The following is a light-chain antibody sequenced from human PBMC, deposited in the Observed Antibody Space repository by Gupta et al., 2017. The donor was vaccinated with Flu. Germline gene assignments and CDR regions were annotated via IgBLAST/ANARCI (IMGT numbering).Light chain of an antibody. CDR1: NSDVGGYNY. V-gene: IGLV2-14*04. J-gene: IGLJ3*02. CDR3: SSYTGSSTWV. CDR2: DVS. Sequence: SITISCTGTNSDVGGYNYVSWYQQHPGKAPKLIIYDVSNRPSGVSNRFSGSKSGNTASLTISGLQAADEADYYCSSYTGSSTWVFGGGTKLTVL.